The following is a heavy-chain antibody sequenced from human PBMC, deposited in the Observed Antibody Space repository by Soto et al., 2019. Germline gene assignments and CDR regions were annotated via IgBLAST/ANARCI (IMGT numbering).Heavy chain of an antibody. CDR3: ARLSGTWIQLSFYYYGMDV. Sequence: GESLKISCKGSGYSFTSYWIGWVRQMPGKGLEWMGIIYPGDSDTRYSPSFQGQVTISADKSISTAYLQWSSLKASDTAMYYCARLSGTWIQLSFYYYGMDVWGQGTTVTVSS. CDR2: IYPGDSDT. V-gene: IGHV5-51*01. CDR1: GYSFTSYW. D-gene: IGHD5-18*01. J-gene: IGHJ6*02.